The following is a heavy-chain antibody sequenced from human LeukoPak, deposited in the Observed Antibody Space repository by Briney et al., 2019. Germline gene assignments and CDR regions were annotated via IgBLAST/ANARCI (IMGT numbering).Heavy chain of an antibody. D-gene: IGHD3-3*01. J-gene: IGHJ4*02. CDR2: INSDGSST. CDR3: ARGALYYGPYYFDY. V-gene: IGHV3-74*01. Sequence: GGSLRPSCAASGFTFSSYWMHWVRQAPGKGLVWVSRINSDGSSTSYADSVKGRFTISRDNAKNTLYLQMNSLRAEDTAVYYCARGALYYGPYYFDYWGQGTLVTVSS. CDR1: GFTFSSYW.